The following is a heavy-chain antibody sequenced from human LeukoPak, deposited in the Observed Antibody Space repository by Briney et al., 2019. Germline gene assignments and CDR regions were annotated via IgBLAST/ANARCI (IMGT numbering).Heavy chain of an antibody. V-gene: IGHV4-4*07. CDR3: ARQIATAGTAGFDF. J-gene: IGHJ4*02. Sequence: SETLSLTCTVSGGSISSYYWSWIRQPAGKGLEWIGRIYSTGSANYNPSLKSRVTMSVDTSKNQFSLRLRSVTAADTAVYYCARQIATAGTAGFDFWGQGALVTVSS. D-gene: IGHD6-13*01. CDR1: GGSISSYY. CDR2: IYSTGSA.